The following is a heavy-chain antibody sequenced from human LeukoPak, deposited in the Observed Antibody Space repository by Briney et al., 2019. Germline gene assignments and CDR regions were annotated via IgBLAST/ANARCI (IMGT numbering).Heavy chain of an antibody. V-gene: IGHV3-30*02. J-gene: IGHJ4*02. CDR1: GCTFSSYG. D-gene: IGHD3-3*01. CDR2: VRNDGSSK. CDR3: ARGPYYDFWSGPLLEGDDYFDY. Sequence: VWALRLSRAASGCTFSSYGMHRVRRAPGKGLEWLACVRNDGSSKYYADCVKGRFTISRDNAKNSLYLQMNSLRAEDTAVYYCARGPYYDFWSGPLLEGDDYFDYWGQGTLVTVSS.